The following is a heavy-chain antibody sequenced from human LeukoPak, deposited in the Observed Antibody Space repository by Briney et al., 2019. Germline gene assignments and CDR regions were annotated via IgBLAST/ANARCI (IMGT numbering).Heavy chain of an antibody. CDR2: INHSGST. J-gene: IGHJ4*02. V-gene: IGHV4-34*01. Sequence: SETLSLTCAVYGGSFSGYYWSWIRQPPGKGLEWIGEINHSGSTNYNPSLKSRVTISVDTSKNQFSLKLSSVTAADTAVYYCARVEGYCTNGVCPQSRIAAAGYFDYWGQGTLVTVSS. CDR3: ARVEGYCTNGVCPQSRIAAAGYFDY. CDR1: GGSFSGYY. D-gene: IGHD2-8*01.